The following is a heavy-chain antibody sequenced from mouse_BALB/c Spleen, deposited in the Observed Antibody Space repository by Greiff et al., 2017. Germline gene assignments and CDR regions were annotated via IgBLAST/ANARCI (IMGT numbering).Heavy chain of an antibody. J-gene: IGHJ2*01. CDR1: GYTFTSYW. CDR3: AREGYGCDY. Sequence: QVQLKQPGAELVKPGASVKLSCKASGYTFTSYWMHWVKQRPGQGLEWIGEINPSNGRTNYNEKFKSKATLTVDKSSSTAYMQLSSLTSEDSAVYYCAREGYGCDYWGQGTTLTVSS. CDR2: INPSNGRT. V-gene: IGHV1S81*02. D-gene: IGHD1-2*01.